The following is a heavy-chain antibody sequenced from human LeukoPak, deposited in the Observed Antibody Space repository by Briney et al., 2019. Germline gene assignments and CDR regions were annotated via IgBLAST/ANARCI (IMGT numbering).Heavy chain of an antibody. CDR1: GFTFSSYV. CDR2: ITGSGDGT. J-gene: IGHJ4*02. V-gene: IGHV3-23*01. D-gene: IGHD5-12*01. CDR3: AKLYGGYGNY. Sequence: GGSLRLSCAAAGFTFSSYVMSWVRQAPGKGLEWVSTITGSGDGTYYADSVKGRFTISRDNSKNTPGLQMNSLRAEDTAVYYCAKLYGGYGNYWGQGTLVTVSS.